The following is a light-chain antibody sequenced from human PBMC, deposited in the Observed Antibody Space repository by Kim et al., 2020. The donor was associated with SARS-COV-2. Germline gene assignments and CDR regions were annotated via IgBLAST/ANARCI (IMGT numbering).Light chain of an antibody. J-gene: IGLJ2*01. CDR1: LFGSKS. CDR2: YDS. CDR3: QVWDSSSDHLI. Sequence: APGQAATIPWGGNLFGSKSVQWYQQEPGRAPVLVIAYDSDRPSGIPERCSGSNSGNTATLTISRVEAGDEAAYYCQVWDSSSDHLIFGGGTQLTVL. V-gene: IGLV3-21*04.